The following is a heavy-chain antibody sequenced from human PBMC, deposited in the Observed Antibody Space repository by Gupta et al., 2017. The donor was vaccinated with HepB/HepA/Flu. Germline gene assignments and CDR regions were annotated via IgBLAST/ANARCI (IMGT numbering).Heavy chain of an antibody. CDR1: GGSFNGFF. CDR2: INHLGRT. CDR3: ARGVWSGYYSPFDY. Sequence: QVQLQQWGAGLLKPSETLSLTCAVSGGSFNGFFWTWIRQPPGKGLGWIAEINHLGRTNYNSSLRSRVTISIDTSKNQISLSLHSVTAADTAVYYCARGVWSGYYSPFDYWGQGTLVTVSS. V-gene: IGHV4-34*01. J-gene: IGHJ4*02. D-gene: IGHD3-3*01.